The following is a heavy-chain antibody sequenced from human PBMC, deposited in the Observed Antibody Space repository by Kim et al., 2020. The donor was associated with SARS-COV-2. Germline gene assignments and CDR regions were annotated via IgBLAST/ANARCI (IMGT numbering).Heavy chain of an antibody. CDR3: ARGPLLTMIVMVHYFDY. V-gene: IGHV4-39*07. CDR1: GGSISSSSYY. Sequence: SETLSLTCTVSGGSISSSSYYWGWIRQPPGKGLEWIGSIYYSGSTYYNPSLKSRVTISVDTSNNQFSLKLSSVTAADTAVYYCARGPLLTMIVMVHYFDYWGQGTLVTVSS. D-gene: IGHD3-22*01. J-gene: IGHJ4*02. CDR2: IYYSGST.